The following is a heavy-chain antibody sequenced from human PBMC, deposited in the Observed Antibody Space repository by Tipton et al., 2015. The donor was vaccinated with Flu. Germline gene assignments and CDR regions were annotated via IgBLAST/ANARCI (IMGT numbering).Heavy chain of an antibody. D-gene: IGHD3/OR15-3a*01. V-gene: IGHV4-31*03. CDR3: ARDGRHYCDLTGCHSPHVFDI. CDR2: VYHSGGA. CDR1: GGSIISGGYY. Sequence: LRLSCSVSGGSIISGGYYGAWIRQFPGKGLEWIAHVYHSGGASYNPSLKSRITISVDASKNQFSLKMHSVIAADTAVYYCARDGRHYCDLTGCHSPHVFDIWGQGTKVTVSS. J-gene: IGHJ3*02.